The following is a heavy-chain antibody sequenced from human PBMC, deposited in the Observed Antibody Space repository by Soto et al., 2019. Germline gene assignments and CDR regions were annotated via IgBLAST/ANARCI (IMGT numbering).Heavy chain of an antibody. CDR1: GGSISSGDYY. CDR3: SRIRGILECLLVYLFDP. J-gene: IGHJ5*02. D-gene: IGHD1-26*01. CDR2: IYYSGST. V-gene: IGHV4-30-4*01. Sequence: SETLSLTCTVSGGSISSGDYYWSWIRQPPGKGLEWIGYIYYSGSTYYNPSLKSRVTISVDTSKNQFSLKLSSVTAADTAVYFFSRIRGILECLLVYLFDPWGGGTLV.